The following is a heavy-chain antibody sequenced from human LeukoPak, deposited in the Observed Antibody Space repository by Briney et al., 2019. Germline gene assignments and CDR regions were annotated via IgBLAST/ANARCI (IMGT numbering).Heavy chain of an antibody. CDR2: INAGNGNT. CDR1: GYTFTSYA. Sequence: GASVKVSCKASGYTFTSYAMHWVRQAPGQRLEWMGWINAGNGNTKYSQEFQGRVTITRDTSASTAYMELSSLRSEDIAVYYCASGSIAARFWGEIFHYWRQATLLTVSS. CDR3: ASGSIAARFWGEIFHY. J-gene: IGHJ4*02. D-gene: IGHD6-6*01. V-gene: IGHV1-3*03.